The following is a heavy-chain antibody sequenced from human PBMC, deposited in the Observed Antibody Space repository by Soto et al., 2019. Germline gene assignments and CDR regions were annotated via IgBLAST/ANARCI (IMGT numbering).Heavy chain of an antibody. CDR1: GGSISSSSYY. Sequence: PSETLSLTCTVSGGSISSSSYYWGWIRQPPGKGLEWIGSIYYSGSAYCNPSLKSRVTISVDTSKNQFSLKLSSVTAADTAVYYCAAAGYDSSGYYYGAFDIWGQGTMVTVSS. J-gene: IGHJ3*02. D-gene: IGHD3-22*01. CDR3: AAAGYDSSGYYYGAFDI. V-gene: IGHV4-39*01. CDR2: IYYSGSA.